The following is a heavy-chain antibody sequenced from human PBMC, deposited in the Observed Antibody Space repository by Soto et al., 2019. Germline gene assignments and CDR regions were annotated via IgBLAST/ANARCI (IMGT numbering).Heavy chain of an antibody. J-gene: IGHJ4*02. Sequence: GGSLRLSCAASGFTFSSYGMHWVRQAPGKGLEWVAVIWYDGSNKYYADSVKGRFTISRDNSKNTLYLQMNSLRAEDTAVYYCARDPLGIAAAGTGPYFDYWGQGTLVTVSS. CDR1: GFTFSSYG. D-gene: IGHD6-13*01. CDR2: IWYDGSNK. CDR3: ARDPLGIAAAGTGPYFDY. V-gene: IGHV3-33*01.